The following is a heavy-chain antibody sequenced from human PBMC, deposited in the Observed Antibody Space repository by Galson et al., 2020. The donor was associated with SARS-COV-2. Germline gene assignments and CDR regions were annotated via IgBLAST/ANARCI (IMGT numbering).Heavy chain of an antibody. CDR1: GFIVSSNY. Sequence: GGSLRLSCAASGFIVSSNYINWVRQAPGKGLEWVSMIYSGGPTYYTDSVQGRFTISRDPSKNTLYLEMNSLRAEDTAVYYCARDFRAVTRSFGMDVWGQGTTVTVSS. CDR2: IYSGGPT. CDR3: ARDFRAVTRSFGMDV. V-gene: IGHV3-66*01. D-gene: IGHD4-17*01. J-gene: IGHJ6*02.